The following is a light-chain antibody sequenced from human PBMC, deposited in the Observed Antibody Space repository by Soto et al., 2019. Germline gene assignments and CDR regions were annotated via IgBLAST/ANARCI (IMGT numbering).Light chain of an antibody. CDR1: QTIDTY. J-gene: IGKJ1*01. CDR3: QQNFNSPRT. CDR2: AAT. V-gene: IGKV1-39*01. Sequence: DIQLSQSPSSLSASLGDRVTITRRASQTIDTYVNWYQHITGTAPKVLIYAATYLQNGVPSRFSGTGSGADFTLAISSLQPEDFATYYCQQNFNSPRTFGQGTKVDI.